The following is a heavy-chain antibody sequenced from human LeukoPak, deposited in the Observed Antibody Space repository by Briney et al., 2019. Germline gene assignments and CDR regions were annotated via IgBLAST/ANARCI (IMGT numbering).Heavy chain of an antibody. J-gene: IGHJ4*02. Sequence: SQTLSLTCGIAGDSVSNNSAAWNWIRQSPSRGLEWLGRTYYRSKWHNDYAVSVKSRITINPDTSKNQFSLRLNSVSPEDTAVYYCAHSSGYFDYWGQGTVVTVSS. V-gene: IGHV6-1*01. D-gene: IGHD3-22*01. CDR2: TYYRSKWHN. CDR3: AHSSGYFDY. CDR1: GDSVSNNSAA.